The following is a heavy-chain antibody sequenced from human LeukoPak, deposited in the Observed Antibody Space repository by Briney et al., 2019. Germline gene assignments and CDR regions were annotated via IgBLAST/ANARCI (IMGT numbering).Heavy chain of an antibody. V-gene: IGHV1-2*02. J-gene: IGHJ4*02. CDR3: ARSEAAAGSGDFDY. Sequence: GASVKVSCKASGYTFTGYYMHWVRQAPGQGLEWMGWINPNSGGTNYAQKFQGRVTMTRDTSISTAYMELSRLRSDDTAVYYCARSEAAAGSGDFDYWGQGTLVTVSS. D-gene: IGHD6-13*01. CDR2: INPNSGGT. CDR1: GYTFTGYY.